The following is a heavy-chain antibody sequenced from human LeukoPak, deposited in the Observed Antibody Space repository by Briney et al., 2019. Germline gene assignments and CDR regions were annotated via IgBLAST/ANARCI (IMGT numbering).Heavy chain of an antibody. CDR3: ARDGGDRSSFGYRFFDY. D-gene: IGHD5-18*01. J-gene: IGHJ4*02. V-gene: IGHV3-9*01. CDR1: GFTFDDYA. CDR2: ISWNSGSI. Sequence: GRSLRLSCAASGFTFDDYAVHWVRQAPGKGLEWVSSISWNSGSIGYADSVKGRFTISRDNAKNSLYLQMNSLRVEDTALYYCARDGGDRSSFGYRFFDYWGQGTLVTVSS.